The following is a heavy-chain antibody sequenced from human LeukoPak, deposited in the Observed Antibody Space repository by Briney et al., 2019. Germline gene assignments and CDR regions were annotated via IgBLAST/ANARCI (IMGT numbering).Heavy chain of an antibody. CDR3: ARELSTYDFWL. J-gene: IGHJ4*02. Sequence: GGPLSLSCAASGFTFSSYEMNWVRKAQGKGLEWVSYISSSGSTIYYADSVKGRFTISRDNAKNSLYLQMDSLRAEDTAVYYCARELSTYDFWLWGQGTLVTVSS. CDR1: GFTFSSYE. D-gene: IGHD3-3*01. V-gene: IGHV3-48*03. CDR2: ISSSGSTI.